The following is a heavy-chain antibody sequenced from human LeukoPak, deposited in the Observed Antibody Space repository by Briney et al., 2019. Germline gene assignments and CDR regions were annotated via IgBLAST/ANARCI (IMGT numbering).Heavy chain of an antibody. CDR1: GYRFTSYG. Sequence: ASVKVSCKASGYRFTSYGISWVRQAPGQGLEWMGWISAYNGNTNYAQKLQGRVTMTTDTSTSTGYMELRSLRSDDTAVYYCARGGDGDILTGLVFDYWGQGTLVTLSS. D-gene: IGHD3-9*01. J-gene: IGHJ4*02. CDR3: ARGGDGDILTGLVFDY. V-gene: IGHV1-18*01. CDR2: ISAYNGNT.